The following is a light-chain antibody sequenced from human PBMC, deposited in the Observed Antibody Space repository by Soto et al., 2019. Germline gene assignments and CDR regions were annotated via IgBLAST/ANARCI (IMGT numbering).Light chain of an antibody. CDR1: PTISNY. Sequence: EIQMTQSPSSLSASVGDRVTITCRASPTISNYLNWYQHKPGKAPELLIYAASNLQTGAPSRFSGSGSGTDFTLTISSLQPEDFATHYCQQTYSTPLTFGGGTKVEIK. CDR3: QQTYSTPLT. CDR2: AAS. J-gene: IGKJ4*01. V-gene: IGKV1-39*01.